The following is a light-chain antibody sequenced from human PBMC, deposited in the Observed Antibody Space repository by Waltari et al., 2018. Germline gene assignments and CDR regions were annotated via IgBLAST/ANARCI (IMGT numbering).Light chain of an antibody. CDR1: QDITNY. J-gene: IGKJ4*01. CDR2: DPT. Sequence: DIQMTQSPSSLSAPVGDRLTITCQASQDITNYLNLYHQKPGKAPKLLIYDPTNLETGVPSRFSGSGSGTEFTFPISSLQPEDIATYYCQQYENLPLTFGGGTKVKIK. CDR3: QQYENLPLT. V-gene: IGKV1-33*01.